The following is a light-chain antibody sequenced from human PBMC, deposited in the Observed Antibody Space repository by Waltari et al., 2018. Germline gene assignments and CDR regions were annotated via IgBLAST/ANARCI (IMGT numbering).Light chain of an antibody. V-gene: IGKV1-12*01. J-gene: IGKJ4*01. CDR3: QEANSFPLT. Sequence: DIQLPQSPSSLPASVGDRVTITCRANQVIRSSLAWYQQKPGKPPKLLIYDASTLQSGVPSRFSGSDSGTEFTLTISSLQPEDVATYYCQEANSFPLTFGGGTKVEI. CDR2: DAS. CDR1: QVIRSS.